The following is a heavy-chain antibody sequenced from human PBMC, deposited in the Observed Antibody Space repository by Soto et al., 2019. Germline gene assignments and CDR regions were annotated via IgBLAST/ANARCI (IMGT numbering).Heavy chain of an antibody. J-gene: IGHJ4*02. D-gene: IGHD2-15*01. Sequence: QLQLQESGPRLVKPSETLSLTCSVSGGSISSSSYYWVWIRQPPGKGLEWIGNIYYSGNTYYNPSLKSRVIISVDTSKNQFSLKLSSVTAADTAVYNCARQNPSPYCSGGSCYADFWGQGTLVTVSS. CDR1: GGSISSSSYY. V-gene: IGHV4-39*01. CDR3: ARQNPSPYCSGGSCYADF. CDR2: IYYSGNT.